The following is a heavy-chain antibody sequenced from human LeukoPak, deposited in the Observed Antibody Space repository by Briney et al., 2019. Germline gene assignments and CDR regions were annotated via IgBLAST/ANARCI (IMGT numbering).Heavy chain of an antibody. Sequence: SETQSLTCTVTGGYISSYYWSWLRQPPGKGLEWTGQIYYRGSTNYNPSLKSRVTISVDPSKNQFSLKLSSVTAADTAVYYCARGGNYDILTGYYKEGYYYYMDVGGKGTTVTVSS. V-gene: IGHV4-59*01. D-gene: IGHD3-9*01. CDR1: GGYISSYY. CDR3: ARGGNYDILTGYYKEGYYYYMDV. CDR2: IYYRGST. J-gene: IGHJ6*03.